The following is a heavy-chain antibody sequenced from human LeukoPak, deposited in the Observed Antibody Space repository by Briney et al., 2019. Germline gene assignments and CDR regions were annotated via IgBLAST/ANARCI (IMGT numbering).Heavy chain of an antibody. CDR2: FDPEDGET. Sequence: ASVKVSCTVSGYTLTELSMHWVRQAPGKGLEWMGGFDPEDGETIYAQKFQGRVTMTEDTSTDTAYMELSSLRSEDTAVYYCARVHISSGWFGSFDYWGQGTLVTVSS. D-gene: IGHD6-19*01. CDR1: GYTLTELS. J-gene: IGHJ4*02. V-gene: IGHV1-24*01. CDR3: ARVHISSGWFGSFDY.